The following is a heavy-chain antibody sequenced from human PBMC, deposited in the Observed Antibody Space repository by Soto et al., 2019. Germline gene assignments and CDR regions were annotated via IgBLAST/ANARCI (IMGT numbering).Heavy chain of an antibody. J-gene: IGHJ4*02. Sequence: QVQLVQSGAEVKKPGASVKVSCKASGYTFTSYAMHWVRQAPGQRLEWMGWINAGNGNTKYSQKFQGRVTITRDTSASTASMQLSSLRSEDTAVYYCASSISLAGDYWAQGTLVTVSS. CDR1: GYTFTSYA. V-gene: IGHV1-3*01. CDR3: ASSISLAGDY. D-gene: IGHD3-16*01. CDR2: INAGNGNT.